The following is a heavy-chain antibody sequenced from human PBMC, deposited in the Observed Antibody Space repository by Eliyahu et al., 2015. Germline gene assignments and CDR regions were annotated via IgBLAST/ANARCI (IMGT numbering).Heavy chain of an antibody. CDR3: ARGAIFGLVPDTDY. D-gene: IGHD3-3*01. Sequence: EVQLVETGGGLIQPGKSLRLSCXVPGFGVTATTTNXMSWVRKAPGKGLDWVSVINSVYLDETAYYSDSVKGRFTISRDKSKNTVYLQMNSLRGDDTAVYYCARGAIFGLVPDTDYWGQGTLVTVSS. CDR1: GFGVTATTTNX. CDR2: INSVYLDETA. J-gene: IGHJ4*02. V-gene: IGHV3-53*02.